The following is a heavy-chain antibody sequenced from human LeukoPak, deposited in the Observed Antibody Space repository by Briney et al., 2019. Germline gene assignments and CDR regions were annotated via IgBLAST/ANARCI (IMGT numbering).Heavy chain of an antibody. CDR1: GGSISSSSYY. V-gene: IGHV4-39*07. CDR2: IYYSGST. Sequence: PSETLSLTCTVSGGSISSSSYYWGWIRQPPGKGLEWIGSIYYSGSTYYNPSLKSRVTISVDTSKNQFSLKLSSVTAADTAVYYCARDFSGSYLTYYYYYMDVWGKGTTVTISS. D-gene: IGHD3-10*01. J-gene: IGHJ6*03. CDR3: ARDFSGSYLTYYYYYMDV.